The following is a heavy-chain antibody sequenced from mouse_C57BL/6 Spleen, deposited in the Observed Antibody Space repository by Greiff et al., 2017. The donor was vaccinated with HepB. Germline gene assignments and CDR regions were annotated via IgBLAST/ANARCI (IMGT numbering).Heavy chain of an antibody. J-gene: IGHJ4*01. CDR3: ARFSNYDAMDY. CDR1: GYTFTDYY. V-gene: IGHV1-76*01. D-gene: IGHD2-5*01. CDR2: IYPGSGNT. Sequence: QVHVKQSGAELVRPGASVKLSCKASGYTFTDYYINWVKQRPGQGLEWIARIYPGSGNTYYNEKFKGKATLTAEKSSSTAYMQLSSLPSEDSAVYFCARFSNYDAMDYWGQGTAVTVSS.